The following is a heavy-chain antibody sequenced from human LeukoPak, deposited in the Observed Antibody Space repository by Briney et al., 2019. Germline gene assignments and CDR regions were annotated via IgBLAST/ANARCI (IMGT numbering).Heavy chain of an antibody. Sequence: GGSLRLSCAASGFIFSSYNMNWVRQAPGKGLEWVSSISSSSSYIYYGDSVKGRFSISRDNAKNPLYLQMNSLRAEDTAMYYCARDGYSSSSFDFWGQGTLVTVSS. CDR1: GFIFSSYN. J-gene: IGHJ4*02. CDR3: ARDGYSSSSFDF. V-gene: IGHV3-21*01. CDR2: ISSSSSYI. D-gene: IGHD6-6*01.